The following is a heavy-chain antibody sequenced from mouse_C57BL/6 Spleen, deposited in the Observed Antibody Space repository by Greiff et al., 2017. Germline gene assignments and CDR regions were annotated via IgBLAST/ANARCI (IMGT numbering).Heavy chain of an antibody. CDR2: INPYNGDT. Sequence: VQLQQSGPELVKPGDSVQISCKASGYSFTGYFMNWVMQSHGKSLEWIGRINPYNGDTFYNQKFKGKATLTVDKSSSTAHMELRRLTSEDSAVYYCARGGEAEGFAYWGQGTLVTVSA. V-gene: IGHV1-20*01. CDR3: ARGGEAEGFAY. J-gene: IGHJ3*01. CDR1: GYSFTGYF. D-gene: IGHD6-1*01.